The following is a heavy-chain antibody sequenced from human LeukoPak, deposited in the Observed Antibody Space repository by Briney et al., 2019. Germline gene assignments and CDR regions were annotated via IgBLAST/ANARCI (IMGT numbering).Heavy chain of an antibody. D-gene: IGHD1-26*01. CDR2: ISSSSSYI. J-gene: IGHJ4*02. Sequence: GGSLRLSCAASGFTFSSYSMNWVRQAPGKGLEWVSSISSSSSYIYYADSVKGRFTISRDNAKNSLYLQMNSLRAEDTAVYYCARVRWYSGSYPIDYWGQGTLVTVSP. CDR3: ARVRWYSGSYPIDY. CDR1: GFTFSSYS. V-gene: IGHV3-21*01.